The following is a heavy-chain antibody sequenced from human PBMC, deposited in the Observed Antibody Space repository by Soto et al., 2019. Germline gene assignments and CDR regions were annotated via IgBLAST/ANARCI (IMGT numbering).Heavy chain of an antibody. Sequence: QVQLQQSGPGLVTPSQTLSLTCAISGDSVSSNSAAWSWIRQSPSRGLEWLGRTFYRSKWYYNYAVSVDSRVTISPDTSKNQFPHLLNTVTTKDTAVYYCARDGGSYGHTYTMDVWRQGTTVTVSS. D-gene: IGHD1-26*01. J-gene: IGHJ6*02. V-gene: IGHV6-1*01. CDR3: ARDGGSYGHTYTMDV. CDR2: TFYRSKWYY. CDR1: GDSVSSNSAA.